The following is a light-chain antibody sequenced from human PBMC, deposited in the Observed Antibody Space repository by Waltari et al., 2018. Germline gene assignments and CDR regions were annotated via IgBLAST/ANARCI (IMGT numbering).Light chain of an antibody. CDR2: STH. Sequence: QTVVTQEPSFSVSPGGTVTLTCGLSSGSVSSTYHPSWYQQTPGQAPRTLICSTHIGSSGVPDRFSGSILGNKAALTITGAQTDDESDYICALDMGSGIWVFGAGTKVTVL. CDR3: ALDMGSGIWV. J-gene: IGLJ3*02. V-gene: IGLV8-61*01. CDR1: SGSVSSTYH.